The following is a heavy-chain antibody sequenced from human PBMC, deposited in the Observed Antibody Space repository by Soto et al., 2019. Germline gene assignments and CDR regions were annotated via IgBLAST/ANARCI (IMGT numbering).Heavy chain of an antibody. CDR2: INHSGST. D-gene: IGHD5-18*01. CDR1: GGSISSYY. V-gene: IGHV4-34*01. Sequence: SETLSLTCTVSGGSISSYYGSWIRQPPGKGLEWIGEINHSGSTNYNPSLKSRVTISVDTSKNQFSLKLSSVTAADTAVYYFARAPIQLWPKYAFDIWGQGTMVTVSS. J-gene: IGHJ3*02. CDR3: ARAPIQLWPKYAFDI.